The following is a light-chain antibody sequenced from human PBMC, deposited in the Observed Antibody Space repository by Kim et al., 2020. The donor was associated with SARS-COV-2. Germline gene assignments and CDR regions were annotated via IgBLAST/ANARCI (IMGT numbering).Light chain of an antibody. V-gene: IGLV3-21*04. CDR3: QVWDNSSDHVV. J-gene: IGLJ2*01. CDR2: YDS. CDR1: NIGSKS. Sequence: GKTARITCGGNNIGSKSVHWYQQKPGQAPVLVIYYDSDRHSGIPERFSGSNSGNTAALTISRVEAGDEADYYCQVWDNSSDHVVFGGGTQLTVL.